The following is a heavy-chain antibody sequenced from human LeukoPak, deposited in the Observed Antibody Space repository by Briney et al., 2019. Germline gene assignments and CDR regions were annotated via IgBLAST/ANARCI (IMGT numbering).Heavy chain of an antibody. D-gene: IGHD6-19*01. CDR1: GFTFSSYS. J-gene: IGHJ6*04. V-gene: IGHV3-48*01. CDR2: ISSSSSTI. CDR3: AKRISARIAVAGIGAALDV. Sequence: GGSLRLSCAASGFTFSSYSMNWVRQAPGKGLEWVSYISSSSSTIYYADSVKGRFTISRDNAKNSLYLQMNSLRAEDTAVYYCAKRISARIAVAGIGAALDVWGKGTTVTVSS.